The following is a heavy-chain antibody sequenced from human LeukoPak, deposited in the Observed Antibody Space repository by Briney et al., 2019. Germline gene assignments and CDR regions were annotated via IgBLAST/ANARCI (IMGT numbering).Heavy chain of an antibody. CDR3: AREGGTRAYYYYGMDV. Sequence: SQTLSLTCTVSGGSISSGGYYWSWIRQHPGKGQEWIGYIYYSGSAYYNPSLKSRVTISVDTSKNQFSLKLSSVTAADTAVYYCAREGGTRAYYYYGMDVWGQGTTVTVSS. CDR1: GGSISSGGYY. J-gene: IGHJ6*02. V-gene: IGHV4-31*03. CDR2: IYYSGSA. D-gene: IGHD6-25*01.